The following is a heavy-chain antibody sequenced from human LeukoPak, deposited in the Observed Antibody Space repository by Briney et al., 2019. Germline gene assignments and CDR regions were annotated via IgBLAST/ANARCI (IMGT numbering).Heavy chain of an antibody. CDR1: GGSIRSYY. CDR3: TRDTGTTGEVKFDP. J-gene: IGHJ5*02. CDR2: IYYSGST. D-gene: IGHD4-17*01. Sequence: SETLSLTCTVSGGSIRSYYWSWIRQSPGKGLEWIGYIYYSGSTNYNPSLKSRVTMSVDTSKSQFSLNLMSVTAADTAVYYCTRDTGTTGEVKFDPWGQGTLVTVSS. V-gene: IGHV4-59*12.